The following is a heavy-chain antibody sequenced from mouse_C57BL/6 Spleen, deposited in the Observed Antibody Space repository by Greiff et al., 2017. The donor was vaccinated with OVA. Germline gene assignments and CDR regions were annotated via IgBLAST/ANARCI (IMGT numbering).Heavy chain of an antibody. CDR2: ISSGGDYI. Sequence: EVKLVESGEGLVKPGGSLKLSCAASGFTFSSYAMSWVRQTPEKRLEWVAYISSGGDYIYYADTVKGRFTISRDNARNTLYMQMSSLKSEDTAMYYCKGGGYDCNYAMDYWGQGTSVTVSS. J-gene: IGHJ4*01. CDR3: KGGGYDCNYAMDY. V-gene: IGHV5-9-1*02. D-gene: IGHD2-4*01. CDR1: GFTFSSYA.